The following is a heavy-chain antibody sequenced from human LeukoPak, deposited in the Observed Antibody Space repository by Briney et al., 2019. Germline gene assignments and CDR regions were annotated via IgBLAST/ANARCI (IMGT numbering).Heavy chain of an antibody. CDR2: ISGYNGNT. CDR1: GYPFTSYG. D-gene: IGHD3-9*01. CDR3: TREATGYSWFDP. Sequence: GASVKVSFKASGYPFTSYGISWVRPAPGQGLGWMGWISGYNGNTNYAQKFQGRVTMTTDTSTNTAYMELRSLRSDDTAVYYCTREATGYSWFDPWGQGTLVTVSS. V-gene: IGHV1-18*01. J-gene: IGHJ5*02.